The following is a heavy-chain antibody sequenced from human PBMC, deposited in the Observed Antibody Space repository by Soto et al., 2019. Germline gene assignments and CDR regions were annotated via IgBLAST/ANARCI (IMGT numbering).Heavy chain of an antibody. Sequence: QVQLVESGGDLVKPGGSLRLSCAASGFRFSDYYMSWMRQVPGKGLEWVSYIRGDSTTIYYAESVKGRFTISRDNAKNSLYLQMSSLRAEDTAVYYCARIGGGGSCPDYWGQGILVTVCS. J-gene: IGHJ4*02. V-gene: IGHV3-11*01. CDR1: GFRFSDYY. CDR3: ARIGGGGSCPDY. CDR2: IRGDSTTI. D-gene: IGHD2-15*01.